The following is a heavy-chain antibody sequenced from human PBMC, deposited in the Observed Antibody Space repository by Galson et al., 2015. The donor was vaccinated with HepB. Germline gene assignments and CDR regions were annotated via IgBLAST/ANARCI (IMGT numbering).Heavy chain of an antibody. CDR2: ISSSSTYT. CDR1: GFTFSDYY. J-gene: IGHJ4*02. V-gene: IGHV3-11*06. CDR3: ARVADADYGDHSHFDS. Sequence: SLRLSCAASGFTFSDYYMSWIRQAPGKGLEWISYISSSSTYTNYAGSVKGRFTISRDNAKSSLYLQINSLRAEDTAVFYCARVADADYGDHSHFDSWGQGTLVTVSS. D-gene: IGHD4-17*01.